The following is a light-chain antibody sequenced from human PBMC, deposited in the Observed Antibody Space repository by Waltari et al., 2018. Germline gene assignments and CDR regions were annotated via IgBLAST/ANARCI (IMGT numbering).Light chain of an antibody. V-gene: IGKV2-28*01. J-gene: IGKJ4*01. CDR2: LGS. CDR3: MQALETPPT. CDR1: QSLLQTNGYKY. Sequence: EIVMTQSPLSLPVTPGEPASISCRSSQSLLQTNGYKYLDWYLQKPGQSPQLLIYLGSNRASGVPDRFSGSRSDTDFTLKISRVEAEDVGVYYCMQALETPPTFGGGTKVEI.